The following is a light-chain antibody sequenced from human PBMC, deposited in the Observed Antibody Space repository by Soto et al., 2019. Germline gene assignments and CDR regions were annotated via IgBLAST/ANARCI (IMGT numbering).Light chain of an antibody. V-gene: IGKV1-9*01. CDR2: AAS. CDR1: QGISTF. CDR3: QQVNRYPWT. J-gene: IGKJ1*01. Sequence: DIQLTQSPSLLSASVGDRVTITCRASQGISTFLAWYQHKPGKAPKLLIYAASTLQSGVPSRFSGSGSGTEFSLTIRSLPPEDFATYYCQQVNRYPWTFGQGTKVDI.